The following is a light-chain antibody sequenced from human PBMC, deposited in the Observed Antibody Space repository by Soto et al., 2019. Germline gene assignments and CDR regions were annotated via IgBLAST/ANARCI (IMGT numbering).Light chain of an antibody. CDR3: QQYNSNTWT. Sequence: DVQITQSPFTLSASVGDRVTITCRASQSISSWLAWYQQKQGKAPNLLIYQASTLQSGVPSRFRGRGSGTEFTLPISRLQPDDFETYYCQQYNSNTWTFGQGTKVDIK. CDR1: QSISSW. V-gene: IGKV1-5*03. CDR2: QAS. J-gene: IGKJ1*01.